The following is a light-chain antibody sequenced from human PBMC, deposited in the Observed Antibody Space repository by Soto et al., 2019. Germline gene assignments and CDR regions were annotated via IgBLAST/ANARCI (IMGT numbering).Light chain of an antibody. J-gene: IGKJ4*01. CDR2: DAS. Sequence: EIVLTQSPDTLSLSPGERVALSCRASQSVGAFLAWYQQKPGQAPRLLIYDASNRATGIPAKFSGSGSGTDFTLTSSSLEPEDFAVYYCQQRSTWPLTVGGGTKLEIK. CDR3: QQRSTWPLT. V-gene: IGKV3-11*01. CDR1: QSVGAF.